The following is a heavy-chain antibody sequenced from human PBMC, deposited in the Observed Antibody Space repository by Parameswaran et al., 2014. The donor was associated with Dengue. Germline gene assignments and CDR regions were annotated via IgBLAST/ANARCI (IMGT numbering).Heavy chain of an antibody. CDR2: IYYSGST. Sequence: VRQAPGKGLEWIGYIYYSGSTNYNPSLKSRVTISVDTSKNQFSLKLSSVTAADTAVYYCATLGYCSGGSCYSGYFDYWGQGTLVTVSS. CDR3: ATLGYCSGGSCYSGYFDY. J-gene: IGHJ4*02. D-gene: IGHD2-15*01. V-gene: IGHV4-59*08.